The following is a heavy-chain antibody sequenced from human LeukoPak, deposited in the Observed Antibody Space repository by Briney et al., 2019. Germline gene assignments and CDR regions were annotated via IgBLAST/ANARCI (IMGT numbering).Heavy chain of an antibody. V-gene: IGHV4-59*01. CDR2: IYYSGST. D-gene: IGHD6-19*01. J-gene: IGHJ4*02. Sequence: SETLSLTCTVPGGSISSYYWSWIRQPPGKGLEWIGYIYYSGSTNYNPSLKSRVTISVDTSKNQFSLKLSSVTAADTAVYYCASYSSGGFDYWGQGTLVTVSS. CDR3: ASYSSGGFDY. CDR1: GGSISSYY.